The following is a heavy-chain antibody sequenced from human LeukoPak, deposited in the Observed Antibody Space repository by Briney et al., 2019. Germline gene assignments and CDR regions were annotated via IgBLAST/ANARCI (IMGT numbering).Heavy chain of an antibody. CDR1: GFTFSSFV. D-gene: IGHD2/OR15-2a*01. J-gene: IGHJ4*02. Sequence: GGSLRLSCAASGFTFSSFVMTWVRQAPGKGLEWVSSISGSGNSIYYVDSVKGRFTISRGNSENTLYLQMNSLRAEDTAVYYCAKASHSNIVADFDYWGQGTLVTVSS. CDR3: AKASHSNIVADFDY. CDR2: ISGSGNSI. V-gene: IGHV3-23*01.